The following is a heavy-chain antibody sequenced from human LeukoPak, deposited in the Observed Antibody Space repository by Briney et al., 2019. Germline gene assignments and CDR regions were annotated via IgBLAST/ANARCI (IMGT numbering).Heavy chain of an antibody. V-gene: IGHV4-59*08. CDR1: GVSISSNY. D-gene: IGHD1-26*01. Sequence: SETLSLTCTVSGVSISSNYLSWIRQPPGKGLEWIGYIFYSGNTIYNPSLRSRVTISADTSKKHFSLRLRSVTAADTAVYYCARLAAISRSHYPADWGQGTLVTVSS. J-gene: IGHJ4*02. CDR2: IFYSGNT. CDR3: ARLAAISRSHYPAD.